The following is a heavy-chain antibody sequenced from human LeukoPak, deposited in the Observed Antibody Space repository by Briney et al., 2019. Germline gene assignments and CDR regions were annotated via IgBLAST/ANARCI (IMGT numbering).Heavy chain of an antibody. J-gene: IGHJ4*02. Sequence: GGSLRLSCAASGFTFSDYYMSWIRQAPGKGLEWVSYISSSSSYTNYADSVKGRFTISRDNAKNSLYLQMNSLRAEDTAVYYCAKSNPYSSSWYGSVSRPSDYWGQGTLVTVSS. CDR3: AKSNPYSSSWYGSVSRPSDY. CDR2: ISSSSSYT. V-gene: IGHV3-11*03. D-gene: IGHD6-13*01. CDR1: GFTFSDYY.